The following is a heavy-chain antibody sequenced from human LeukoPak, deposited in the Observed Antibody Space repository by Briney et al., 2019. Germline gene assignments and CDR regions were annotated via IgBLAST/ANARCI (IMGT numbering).Heavy chain of an antibody. J-gene: IGHJ4*02. CDR2: INHSGST. D-gene: IGHD3-22*01. CDR1: GGSFSGYY. CDR3: AIDLHYYDSSGSPVATDY. V-gene: IGHV4-34*01. Sequence: SETLSLTCAVYGGSFSGYYWSWIRQPPGKGLEWIGEINHSGSTNYNPSLKSRVTISVDTSKNQFSLKLSSVTAADTAVYWCAIDLHYYDSSGSPVATDYWGQGTLVTVSS.